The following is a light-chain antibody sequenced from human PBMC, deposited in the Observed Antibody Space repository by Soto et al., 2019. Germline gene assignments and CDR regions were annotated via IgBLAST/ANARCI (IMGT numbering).Light chain of an antibody. CDR2: GAS. J-gene: IGKJ4*01. Sequence: EVVMTQSPATLSVSPGERATLSCRAIQSVSTTLAWYQQKPGQAPRLLIYGASTRATGIPARFSGSGSGTEFTLTISSLQSEDFAVYYCQQYTNWPPGLTFGGGTKVDI. CDR3: QQYTNWPPGLT. V-gene: IGKV3-15*01. CDR1: QSVSTT.